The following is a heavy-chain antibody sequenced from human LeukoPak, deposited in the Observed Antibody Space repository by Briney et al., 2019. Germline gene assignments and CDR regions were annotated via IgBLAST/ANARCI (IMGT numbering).Heavy chain of an antibody. CDR1: GGSIRSSSYY. V-gene: IGHV4-39*07. J-gene: IGHJ6*03. CDR3: AGLPRRQLAIYYMDV. D-gene: IGHD6-13*01. CDR2: IYYSGST. Sequence: SETLFLTCPVPGGSIRSSSYYWGWIRQPPRKGLECIGSIYYSGSTYYNPSLKSRVTISVDTSKNQFSLKLSSVTAADTAVYYCAGLPRRQLAIYYMDVWGKGTTVTISS.